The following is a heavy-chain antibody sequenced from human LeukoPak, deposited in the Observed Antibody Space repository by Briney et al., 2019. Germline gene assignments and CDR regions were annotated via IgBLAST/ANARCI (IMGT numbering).Heavy chain of an antibody. D-gene: IGHD6-19*01. CDR2: ISYDGSNK. CDR1: GFTFSSYG. Sequence: GRSLRLSCAASGFTFSSYGMHWVRQAPGKGLEWVAVISYDGSNKYYADSVKGRFTISRDNSKNTLYLQMNSLRAEDTAVYYCAKDRSRYSSGWTGEFDYWGQGTLVTVSS. V-gene: IGHV3-30*18. CDR3: AKDRSRYSSGWTGEFDY. J-gene: IGHJ4*02.